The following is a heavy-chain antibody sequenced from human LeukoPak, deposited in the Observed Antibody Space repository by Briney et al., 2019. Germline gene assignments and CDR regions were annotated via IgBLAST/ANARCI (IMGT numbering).Heavy chain of an antibody. J-gene: IGHJ5*02. Sequence: GGSLRLSCAASGFTFSDYNMRWIRQAPGKGLEWVSSISRSGSTKYYADSVKGRFTISRDNAKNSLFLQMNSLRAEDTAVYYCARARITMVRGTLIHRSIWFDPWGQGTLVTVSS. CDR1: GFTFSDYN. CDR3: ARARITMVRGTLIHRSIWFDP. CDR2: ISRSGSTK. D-gene: IGHD3-10*01. V-gene: IGHV3-11*01.